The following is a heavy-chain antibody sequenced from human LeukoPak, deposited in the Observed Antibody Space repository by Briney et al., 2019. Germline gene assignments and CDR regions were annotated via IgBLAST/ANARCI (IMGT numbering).Heavy chain of an antibody. CDR1: GFTVSSNY. CDR2: IYSGGST. J-gene: IGHJ4*02. CDR3: ASAGYSSANFDY. D-gene: IGHD6-19*01. Sequence: GGSLRLSCAASGFTVSSNYMSWVRQAPGKGLEWVSVIYSGGSTYYADSVKGRFTISRDNSKNTLYLQMNSLRAEDTAVYYCASAGYSSANFDYWGQGTLVTASS. V-gene: IGHV3-66*01.